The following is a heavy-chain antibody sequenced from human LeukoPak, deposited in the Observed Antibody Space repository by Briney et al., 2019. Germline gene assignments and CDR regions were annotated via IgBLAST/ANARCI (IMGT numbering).Heavy chain of an antibody. CDR1: GYTFTSYG. Sequence: ASVKVSCKASGYTFTSYGISWVRQAPGQGLEWMGWISAYNGNTNYAQKLQGRVTMTTDTSTSTAYMDLRSLRSDDTAVYYCARVSDYYDSGFNWFDPWGQGTLVTVSS. J-gene: IGHJ5*02. CDR3: ARVSDYYDSGFNWFDP. CDR2: ISAYNGNT. V-gene: IGHV1-18*01. D-gene: IGHD3-22*01.